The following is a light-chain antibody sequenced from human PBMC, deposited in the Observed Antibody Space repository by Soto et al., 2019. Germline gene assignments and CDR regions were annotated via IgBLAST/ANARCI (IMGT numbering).Light chain of an antibody. CDR1: QTISSW. CDR2: DAS. CDR3: QQYNGYPLT. Sequence: DIQMTQSPSTLSVSVGERVTITCRASQTISSWLAWYQQKPGKAPRLLIYDASSLESGVPSRFSGSGSGTEFTLTISSLQSDDFATYCCQQYNGYPLTFGEGTRVEVK. V-gene: IGKV1-5*01. J-gene: IGKJ1*01.